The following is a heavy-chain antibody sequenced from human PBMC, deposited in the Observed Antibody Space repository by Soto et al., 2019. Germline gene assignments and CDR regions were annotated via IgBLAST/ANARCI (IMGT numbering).Heavy chain of an antibody. V-gene: IGHV3-30*18. CDR2: ISYDGSNK. CDR3: AKDRAARALGFDY. D-gene: IGHD6-6*01. CDR1: GFTFSSYG. Sequence: QVQLVESGGGVVQPGRSLRLSCAASGFTFSSYGMHWVRQAPGKGLEWVAVISYDGSNKYYADSVKGRFTNSRDNSKNTLYLQRNSLRAEDTAVYYCAKDRAARALGFDYWGQGTLVTVSS. J-gene: IGHJ4*02.